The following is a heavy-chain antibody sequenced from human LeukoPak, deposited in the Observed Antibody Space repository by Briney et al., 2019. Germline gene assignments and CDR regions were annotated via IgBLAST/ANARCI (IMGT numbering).Heavy chain of an antibody. V-gene: IGHV3-48*01. CDR1: GFTFSSYE. CDR2: ISSSSSTI. CDR3: ARGSLGYSSGWVDY. D-gene: IGHD6-19*01. Sequence: GGSLRLSCAASGFTFSSYEMNWVRQAPGKGLEWVSYISSSSSTIYYADSVKGRFTISRDNAKNSLYLQMNSLRAEDTAVYYCARGSLGYSSGWVDYWGQGTLVTVSS. J-gene: IGHJ4*02.